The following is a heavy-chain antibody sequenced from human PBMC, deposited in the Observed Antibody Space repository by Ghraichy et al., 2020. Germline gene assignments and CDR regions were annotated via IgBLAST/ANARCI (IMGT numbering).Heavy chain of an antibody. V-gene: IGHV3-74*01. CDR3: ARDRRYCSGGSCYSGPDFDY. J-gene: IGHJ4*02. CDR2: INSDGSST. Sequence: GGSLRLSCAASGFTFSSYWMHWVRQAPGKGLVWVSRINSDGSSTSYADSVKGRFTISRDNAKNTLYLQMNSLRAEDTAVYYCARDRRYCSGGSCYSGPDFDYWGQGTLVTVSS. D-gene: IGHD2-15*01. CDR1: GFTFSSYW.